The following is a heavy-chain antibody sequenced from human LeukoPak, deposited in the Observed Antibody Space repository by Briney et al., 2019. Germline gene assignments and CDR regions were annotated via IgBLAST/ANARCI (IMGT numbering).Heavy chain of an antibody. CDR3: ARQGYDILAGYYHNWFDP. CDR1: GGTLSSYA. V-gene: IGHV1-69*05. J-gene: IGHJ5*02. Sequence: ASVKVSCKASGGTLSSYAISWVRQAPGQGLEWIAGIIPIFGTANYAQKFQGRVTITTDESTSTAYMELSSLRSEDTAVYYCARQGYDILAGYYHNWFDPWGQGTLVTVSS. D-gene: IGHD3-9*01. CDR2: IIPIFGTA.